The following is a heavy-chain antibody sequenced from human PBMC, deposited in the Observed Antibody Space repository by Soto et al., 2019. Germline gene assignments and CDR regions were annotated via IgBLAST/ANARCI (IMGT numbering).Heavy chain of an antibody. CDR1: GGTFSSYA. V-gene: IGHV1-69*13. Sequence: GASVKVSCKASGGTFSSYAISWVRQAPGQGLEWMGGIIPIFGTANYAQKFQGRVTITADESTSTAYMELSSLRSEDTAVYYCARRSCPNSGWYEICPFDYWGQGTLVTVSS. J-gene: IGHJ4*02. D-gene: IGHD6-19*01. CDR2: IIPIFGTA. CDR3: ARRSCPNSGWYEICPFDY.